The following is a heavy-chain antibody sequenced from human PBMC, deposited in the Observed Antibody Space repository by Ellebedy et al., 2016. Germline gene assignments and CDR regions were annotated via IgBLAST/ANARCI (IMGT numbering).Heavy chain of an antibody. CDR3: ARASTGTSHSDY. Sequence: ASVKVSCKASGYTFTSSAVQWARQAPGQRLEWMGWINVGNGGTKYSQKLQGRVTIIRDTSANTAYMELSSLRSEDTAVYYCARASTGTSHSDYWGQGTLVTVSS. V-gene: IGHV1-3*01. CDR1: GYTFTSSA. CDR2: INVGNGGT. D-gene: IGHD1-14*01. J-gene: IGHJ4*02.